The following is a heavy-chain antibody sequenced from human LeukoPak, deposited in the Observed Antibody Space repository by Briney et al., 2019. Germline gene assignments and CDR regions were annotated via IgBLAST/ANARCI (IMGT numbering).Heavy chain of an antibody. Sequence: PSETLSLTCTVSGGSISSYYWSWIRQPPGKGLEWIGYIYYSGSTNYNPSLKSRVTISVDTSKNQFSLKLSSVTAADTAVYYCARSKFWEAAVDYWGQGTLVTVSS. CDR1: GGSISSYY. CDR3: ARSKFWEAAVDY. V-gene: IGHV4-59*01. CDR2: IYYSGST. J-gene: IGHJ4*02. D-gene: IGHD2-15*01.